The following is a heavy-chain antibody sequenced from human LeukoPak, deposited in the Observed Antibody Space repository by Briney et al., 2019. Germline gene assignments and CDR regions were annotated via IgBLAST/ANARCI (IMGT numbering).Heavy chain of an antibody. J-gene: IGHJ4*02. CDR2: IRSKANSYAT. CDR1: GFTFSSYG. D-gene: IGHD3-22*01. V-gene: IGHV3-73*01. CDR3: TRHPPPYYYDSSGYEHYFDY. Sequence: GGSLRLSCAASGFTFSSYGMHWVRQASGKGLEWVGRIRSKANSYATAYAASVKGRFTISRDDSKNTAYLQMNSLKTEDTAVYYCTRHPPPYYYDSSGYEHYFDYWGQGTLVTVSS.